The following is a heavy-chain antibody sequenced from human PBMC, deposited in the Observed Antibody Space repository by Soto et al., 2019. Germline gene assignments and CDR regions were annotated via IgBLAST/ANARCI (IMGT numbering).Heavy chain of an antibody. Sequence: SETLSLTCGVSGGSLGGATYSWNWIRQPPGKGLEWIGYIFPSGTTYYNPSLKSRVTISIDVSKNQFSLSLRSLTAADTAVYYCARSREFDYWSQGTLVTVSS. V-gene: IGHV4-30-2*01. CDR2: IFPSGTT. CDR1: GGSLGGATYS. CDR3: ARSREFDY. J-gene: IGHJ4*02.